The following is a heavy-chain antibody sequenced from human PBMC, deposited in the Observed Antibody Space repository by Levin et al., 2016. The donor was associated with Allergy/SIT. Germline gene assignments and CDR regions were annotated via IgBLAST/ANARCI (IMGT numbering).Heavy chain of an antibody. CDR2: VYWDDDK. Sequence: SGPTLVKPTQTLTLTCSFSGFSLTTDEVAVGWIRQPPGKALEWLTFVYWDDDKRYSASLKSRLTIMKDTSENQVVLTMTKMDPVDTGTYFCARLSRGFHGYDYFDFWGQGTLVTVSS. CDR1: GFSLTTDEVA. D-gene: IGHD5-12*01. J-gene: IGHJ4*02. CDR3: ARLSRGFHGYDYFDF. V-gene: IGHV2-5*02.